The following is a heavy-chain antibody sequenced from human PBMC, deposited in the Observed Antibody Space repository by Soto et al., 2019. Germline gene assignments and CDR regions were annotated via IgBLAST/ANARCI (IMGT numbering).Heavy chain of an antibody. CDR2: INHSGST. Sequence: ETLSLSCSVYGASFSGYYWSWIRQPPGKGLEWIGEINHSGSTNYNPSLKSRVTISVDTSKNQFSLKLSSVTAADKAVYYCARVGAGGLRYFDWLSLDGMDVWGQGTKVTVSS. D-gene: IGHD3-9*01. J-gene: IGHJ6*02. V-gene: IGHV4-34*01. CDR1: GASFSGYY. CDR3: ARVGAGGLRYFDWLSLDGMDV.